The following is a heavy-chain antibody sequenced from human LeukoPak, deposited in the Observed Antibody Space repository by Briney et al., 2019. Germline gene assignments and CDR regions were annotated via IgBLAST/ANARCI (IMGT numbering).Heavy chain of an antibody. J-gene: IGHJ4*02. D-gene: IGHD3-22*01. CDR2: IIPIFGTA. V-gene: IGHV1-69*01. CDR3: YRCRDSSGYPYYFDY. CDR1: GCTFSSSA. Sequence: SVKVSCKASGCTFSSSAISWVRQAPGQGLEWMGGIIPIFGTANSAQKFQGRVTITVDESTSTAYMELSSPISECTTVKEYYRCRDSSGYPYYFDYWGQGTLVTVSS.